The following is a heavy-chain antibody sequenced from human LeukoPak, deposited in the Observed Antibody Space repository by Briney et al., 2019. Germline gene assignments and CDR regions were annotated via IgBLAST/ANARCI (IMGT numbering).Heavy chain of an antibody. CDR2: ISYSGST. CDR1: GGSISSGGYY. Sequence: NPSQTLSLTCSVSGGSISSGGYYWTWIRQHPGKGLEWIGYISYSGSTYYNPSLQSRVTISVDTSKNQFSLKLSSVTAADTAVYYCASRRDEAWFDPWGQGTLVTVSS. J-gene: IGHJ5*02. CDR3: ASRRDEAWFDP. D-gene: IGHD5-24*01. V-gene: IGHV4-31*03.